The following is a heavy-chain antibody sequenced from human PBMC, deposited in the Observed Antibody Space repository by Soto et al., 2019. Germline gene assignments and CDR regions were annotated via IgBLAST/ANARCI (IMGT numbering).Heavy chain of an antibody. CDR3: AHRPDNWNYAGFDY. J-gene: IGHJ4*02. V-gene: IGHV2-5*02. D-gene: IGHD1-7*01. CDR2: LNWDDAK. Sequence: QITLKESGPTLVKPTQTLTLTCTFSGFSLRTSGVNVGWFRQPPGKALEWLALLNWDDAKRYSPSLKNRVTITKDTSKNQVVLTLTNVDPVDPGTYYCAHRPDNWNYAGFDYWGQGTLVTVSS. CDR1: GFSLRTSGVN.